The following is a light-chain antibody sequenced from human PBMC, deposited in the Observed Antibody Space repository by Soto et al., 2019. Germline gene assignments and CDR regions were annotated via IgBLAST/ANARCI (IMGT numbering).Light chain of an antibody. CDR1: QDISVY. J-gene: IGKJ5*01. Sequence: DIQMTQSPSSLSASVGDRVTITCRASQDISVYLAWYQQKQGTVPKLLIYSASTLQSGVPSRFSGSGSGTDFTLTISSLQPEDVATYYCQKFNTAPLTFGQGTRLEIK. CDR2: SAS. CDR3: QKFNTAPLT. V-gene: IGKV1-27*01.